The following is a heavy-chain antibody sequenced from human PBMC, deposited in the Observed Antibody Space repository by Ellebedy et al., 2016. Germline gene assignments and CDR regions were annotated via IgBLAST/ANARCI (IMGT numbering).Heavy chain of an antibody. CDR2: INPDNGNT. J-gene: IGHJ3*02. D-gene: IGHD4-11*01. CDR3: ARGAVTTYSDALDI. V-gene: IGHV1-3*01. Sequence: ASVKVSCKASGYTLTTYGIHWVRQAPGQRLEWMGWINPDNGNTRYSQKFQGRVTITSDTSATTAYMEMSSLESEDTGVYYCARGAVTTYSDALDIWGQGTMVTVSS. CDR1: GYTLTTYG.